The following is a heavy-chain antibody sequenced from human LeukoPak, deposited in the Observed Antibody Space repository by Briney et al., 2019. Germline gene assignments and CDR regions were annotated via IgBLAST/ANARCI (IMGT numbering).Heavy chain of an antibody. Sequence: GRSLRLSCAASGFTFDDYAMHWVRQAPGKGLEWVSGISWNSGSIGYADSVKGRFTISRDNAKNSLYLQMNSLRAEDTAVYYCARHDCSGGSCYSDYWGQGTLVTVSS. CDR2: ISWNSGSI. J-gene: IGHJ4*02. V-gene: IGHV3-9*01. CDR3: ARHDCSGGSCYSDY. D-gene: IGHD2-15*01. CDR1: GFTFDDYA.